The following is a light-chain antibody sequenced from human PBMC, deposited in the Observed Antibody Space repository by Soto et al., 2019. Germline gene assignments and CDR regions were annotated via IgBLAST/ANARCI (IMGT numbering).Light chain of an antibody. CDR1: QSISSW. V-gene: IGKV1-5*01. Sequence: DIKMTQSPSTLSASVGDRVTITFRASQSISSWLAWYQQKPGKAPKLLIYDASSLESGVPSRFSGSGSATEFTLTISSLQPDDFATYYCQQYNNYWTFGQGTKVDI. CDR3: QQYNNYWT. J-gene: IGKJ1*01. CDR2: DAS.